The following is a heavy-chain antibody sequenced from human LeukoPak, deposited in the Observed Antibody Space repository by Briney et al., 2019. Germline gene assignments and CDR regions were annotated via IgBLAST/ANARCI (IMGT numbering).Heavy chain of an antibody. D-gene: IGHD3-22*01. J-gene: IGHJ4*02. CDR2: ISSSSSSI. CDR1: GFTFSSYS. CDR3: ARDRSGYSYY. V-gene: IGHV3-48*01. Sequence: PGGSLRLSCTVSGFTFSSYSMNWVRQAPGKGLEWVSYISSSSSSIYYADSVKGRFTISRDNAKNSLYLQMNGLRAEDTAVYYCARDRSGYSYYWGQGTQVTVSS.